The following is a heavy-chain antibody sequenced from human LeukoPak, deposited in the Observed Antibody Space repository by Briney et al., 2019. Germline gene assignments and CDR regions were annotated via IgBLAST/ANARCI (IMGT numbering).Heavy chain of an antibody. D-gene: IGHD3-22*01. V-gene: IGHV4-34*01. Sequence: SETLSLTCAVYGGSFSGYYWSWIRQPPGKGLEWIGEINHSGSTNYNPSLKSRVTISVDTSKNQFSLKLSSVTAADTAVYYCARSPLSNSGYYSFDYWGQGTLVTVSS. CDR3: ARSPLSNSGYYSFDY. J-gene: IGHJ4*02. CDR1: GGSFSGYY. CDR2: INHSGST.